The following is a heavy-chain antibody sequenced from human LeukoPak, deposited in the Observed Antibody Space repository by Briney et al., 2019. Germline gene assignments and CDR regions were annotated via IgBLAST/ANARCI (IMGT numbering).Heavy chain of an antibody. V-gene: IGHV3-48*03. D-gene: IGHD6-19*01. J-gene: IGHJ6*03. Sequence: GGSLRLSCAASGFTFNTYEMNWVRQAPGKGLEWISYISSSGSTVYYAESVKGRFTLSRDNVKNSLYLQMNSLRAEDTAVYYCARDGVAVVGYYYYMDVWGKGTTVTVSS. CDR2: ISSSGSTV. CDR3: ARDGVAVVGYYYYMDV. CDR1: GFTFNTYE.